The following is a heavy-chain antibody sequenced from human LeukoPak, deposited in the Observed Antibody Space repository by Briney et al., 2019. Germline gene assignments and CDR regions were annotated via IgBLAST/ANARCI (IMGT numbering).Heavy chain of an antibody. CDR1: GGSISSGSYY. D-gene: IGHD4-17*01. J-gene: IGHJ6*02. CDR3: ARDDYGDSGYYYFGMDV. V-gene: IGHV4-61*02. CDR2: IYSSGST. Sequence: SQTLSLTCTVSGGSISSGSYYWSWIRQPAGKGLEWIGRIYSSGSTDYNPSLKSRVTISVDTSKNQFSLKLNSVTAADTAVYYCARDDYGDSGYYYFGMDVWGQGTKVTVSS.